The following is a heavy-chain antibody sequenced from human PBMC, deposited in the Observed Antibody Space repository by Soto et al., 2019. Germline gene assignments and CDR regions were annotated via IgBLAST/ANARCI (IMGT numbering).Heavy chain of an antibody. D-gene: IGHD5-12*01. Sequence: QVQLQESGPGLVKPSGTLSLTCAVSSGSISSSNWWSWVRQPPGKGLEWIGEIYHSGSTNYNPSLKSRVTISVDKSKNQFSRKLSSVTAADTAVYYCARTKLGSGYDYVTGFDYWGQGTLVTVSS. J-gene: IGHJ4*02. CDR1: SGSISSSNW. CDR2: IYHSGST. CDR3: ARTKLGSGYDYVTGFDY. V-gene: IGHV4-4*02.